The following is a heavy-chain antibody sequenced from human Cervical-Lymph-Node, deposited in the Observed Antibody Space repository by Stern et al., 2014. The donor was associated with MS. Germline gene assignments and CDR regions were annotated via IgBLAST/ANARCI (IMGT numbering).Heavy chain of an antibody. CDR1: GYSFSQYY. V-gene: IGHV1-2*02. CDR3: ARDEGTYWFDS. Sequence: QVQLVQSGAEVKKPGASVKVSCKASGYSFSQYYLHWVRQAPGQGLEWMGWINPDRGDTAYAQKFQGRVTMTRDTSIRTVYMELKRLTSDDTGIYYCARDEGTYWFDSWGQGARISVSS. CDR2: INPDRGDT. D-gene: IGHD1-7*01. J-gene: IGHJ5*01.